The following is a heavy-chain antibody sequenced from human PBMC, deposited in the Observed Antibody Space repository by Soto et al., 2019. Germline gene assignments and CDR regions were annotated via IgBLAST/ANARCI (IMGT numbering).Heavy chain of an antibody. Sequence: EVQLVESGGGLVQPGGSLRLSCAASGFTFSSYSMNWVRQAPGKGLEWVSYISSSSSTIYYADSVKGRFTISRDNAKNSLYLQMNSLRAEDTAVYYCARDYCSGGSCYFNYYYYMDVWGKGTTVTVSS. CDR3: ARDYCSGGSCYFNYYYYMDV. CDR1: GFTFSSYS. D-gene: IGHD2-15*01. J-gene: IGHJ6*03. V-gene: IGHV3-48*01. CDR2: ISSSSSTI.